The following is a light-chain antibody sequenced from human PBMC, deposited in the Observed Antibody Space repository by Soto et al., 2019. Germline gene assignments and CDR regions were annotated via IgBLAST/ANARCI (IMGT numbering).Light chain of an antibody. CDR3: LQYTDWPRT. V-gene: IGKV3-15*01. J-gene: IGKJ1*01. CDR2: SAS. CDR1: QSVSTD. Sequence: EIVMTQSPATLSVSPGETATLSCRASQSVSTDLAWYQQKPGHSPRLLIYSASTRATGVPARFSGSVFGTEFSLIISSLQSEDFALYFCLQYTDWPRTFGPGTRVEIK.